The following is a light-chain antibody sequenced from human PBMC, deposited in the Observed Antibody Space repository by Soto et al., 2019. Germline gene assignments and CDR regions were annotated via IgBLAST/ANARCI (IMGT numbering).Light chain of an antibody. CDR3: QQYDSYSRPT. J-gene: IGKJ4*01. CDR2: KAS. V-gene: IGKV1-5*03. Sequence: DIQMTQSPSTLSAYVGDRVTITCRASQSVSDWLAWYQHKPGKTTKHLIYKASTLESGVPSRFSGFGSGTEFTLSISSLQPEEFATYYCQQYDSYSRPTFGGGTKVEIK. CDR1: QSVSDW.